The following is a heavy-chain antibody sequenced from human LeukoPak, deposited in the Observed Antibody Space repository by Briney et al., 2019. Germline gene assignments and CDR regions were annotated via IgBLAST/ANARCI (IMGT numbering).Heavy chain of an antibody. V-gene: IGHV4-59*02. CDR1: SGLVSSDY. J-gene: IGHJ4*02. Sequence: SETLSLTCTVYSGLVSSDYWTWIRQPPGKGLEWVGYIFSNGNTEYSPSLESRATISVDTSKNQFSLKLSSVTAADTAMYYCARQIYSSQPFDCWGQGTLVTVSS. CDR2: IFSNGNT. CDR3: ARQIYSSQPFDC. D-gene: IGHD6-13*01.